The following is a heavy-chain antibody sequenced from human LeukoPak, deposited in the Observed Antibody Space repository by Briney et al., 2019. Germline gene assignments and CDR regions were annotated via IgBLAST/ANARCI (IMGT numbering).Heavy chain of an antibody. Sequence: GGSLRLSCAASGFTFSSYSMNWVRQAPGKGLEWVSSISSSSGYIYYADSVKGRFTISRDNAKNSLYLQMNSLRAEDTAVYYCARGDGGWYVEDYFDYWGQGTLVTVSS. J-gene: IGHJ4*02. CDR2: ISSSSGYI. CDR3: ARGDGGWYVEDYFDY. V-gene: IGHV3-21*01. CDR1: GFTFSSYS. D-gene: IGHD6-19*01.